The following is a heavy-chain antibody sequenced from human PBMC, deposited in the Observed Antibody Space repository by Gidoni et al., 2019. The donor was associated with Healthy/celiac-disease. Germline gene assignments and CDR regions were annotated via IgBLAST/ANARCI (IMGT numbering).Heavy chain of an antibody. Sequence: QLQLQESGPGLVKPSETLSLTCTVSGGSISSSSYYCGWIRQPPGKGLEWIGSIYYSGSTYYNPSLKSRVTISVDTSKNQFSLKLSSVTAADTAVYYCARRRGIRGFFDYWGQGTLVTVSS. CDR3: ARRRGIRGFFDY. CDR1: GGSISSSSYY. J-gene: IGHJ4*02. V-gene: IGHV4-39*01. CDR2: IYYSGST. D-gene: IGHD5-18*01.